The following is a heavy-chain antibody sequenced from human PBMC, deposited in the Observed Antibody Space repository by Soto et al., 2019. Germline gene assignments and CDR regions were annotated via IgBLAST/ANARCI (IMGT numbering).Heavy chain of an antibody. J-gene: IGHJ6*02. CDR3: TTDRGYFDWSYYGMDV. CDR1: GFTLSGFD. CDR2: IKSKTDGGTT. Sequence: GGSLRLSCAASGFTLSGFDIHWVRQAPGKGLEWVGRIKSKTDGGTTDYAAPVKGRFTISRDDSKNTLYLQMNSLKTEDTAVYYCTTDRGYFDWSYYGMDVWGQGTTVTVSS. D-gene: IGHD3-9*01. V-gene: IGHV3-15*07.